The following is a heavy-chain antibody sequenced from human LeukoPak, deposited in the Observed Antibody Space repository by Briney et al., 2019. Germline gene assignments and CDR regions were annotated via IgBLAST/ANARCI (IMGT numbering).Heavy chain of an antibody. D-gene: IGHD3-22*01. Sequence: GGSLRLSCAASGFTFSNAWMKWVRQAPGKGLEWVGRIKSKTDGSTTDSASPILARFTISRHDSKNTLFLQMNSLKIQDTAVYSSTTAEHLHDYYDSGANSEDPTWYFDLWGRGTLVTASS. CDR3: TTAEHLHDYYDSGANSEDPTWYFDL. J-gene: IGHJ2*01. CDR1: GFTFSNAW. CDR2: IKSKTDGSTT. V-gene: IGHV3-15*01.